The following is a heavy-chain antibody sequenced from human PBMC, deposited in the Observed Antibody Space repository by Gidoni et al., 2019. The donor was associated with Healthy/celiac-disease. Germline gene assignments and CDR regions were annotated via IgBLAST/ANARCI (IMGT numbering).Heavy chain of an antibody. CDR2: INWNCGSK. CDR3: ARLDPLAGWRYYYYMEV. CDR1: GFTFDDYG. J-gene: IGHJ6*03. D-gene: IGHD2-15*01. Sequence: EVQLVESGGGVVRPGGSLRLSCAASGFTFDDYGMGWVRQAPGKGLGWVSGINWNCGSKGYADSVKGRFTISRDNAKNSLYLQMNRLRAEDTALYYCARLDPLAGWRYYYYMEVWGKGTTVTVSS. V-gene: IGHV3-20*04.